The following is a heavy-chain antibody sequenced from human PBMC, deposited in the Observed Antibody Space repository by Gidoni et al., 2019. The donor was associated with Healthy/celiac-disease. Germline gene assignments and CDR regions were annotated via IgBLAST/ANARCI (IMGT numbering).Heavy chain of an antibody. CDR3: ARGILTGYVHYYFDY. CDR1: GGSISSGSYY. Sequence: QVQLQASGPGLVKPSQTLSLPCTASGGSISSGSYYWSWIRQPAGKGLEWIGRIYTSGSTNYNPSLTSRVTISVDTSKNQFSLKLSSVTAADTAVYYCARGILTGYVHYYFDYWGQGTLVTVSS. CDR2: IYTSGST. V-gene: IGHV4-61*02. J-gene: IGHJ4*02. D-gene: IGHD3-9*01.